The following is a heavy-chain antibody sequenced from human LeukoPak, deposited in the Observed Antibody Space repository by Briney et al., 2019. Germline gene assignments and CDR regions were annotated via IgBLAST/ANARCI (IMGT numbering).Heavy chain of an antibody. CDR3: AKDLLGYCSSTSCYESGCFDY. CDR1: GFTFRSHA. V-gene: IGHV3-23*01. D-gene: IGHD2-2*01. J-gene: IGHJ4*02. CDR2: IGGSGGRT. Sequence: PGGSVRLSCAATGFTFRSHAMNWVRQAPGKGLEWVSGIGGSGGRTYYADSVKGRFTISRDNSKNTLYLQMNSLRAEDTAVYYCAKDLLGYCSSTSCYESGCFDYWGQGTLVTVSS.